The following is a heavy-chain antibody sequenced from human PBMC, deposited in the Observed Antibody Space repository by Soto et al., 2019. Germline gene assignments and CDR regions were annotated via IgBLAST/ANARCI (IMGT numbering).Heavy chain of an antibody. Sequence: GASVKVSCKASGYTFTSYYMHWVRQAPGQGLEWMGIINPSGGSTSYAQKFQGIVTMPRDASTSTVYMELSSLRSEDTAVYYCARDLYSSSWYEAPAPCFAPWGKETLVTVSS. J-gene: IGHJ5*02. V-gene: IGHV1-46*01. D-gene: IGHD6-13*01. CDR2: INPSGGST. CDR3: ARDLYSSSWYEAPAPCFAP. CDR1: GYTFTSYY.